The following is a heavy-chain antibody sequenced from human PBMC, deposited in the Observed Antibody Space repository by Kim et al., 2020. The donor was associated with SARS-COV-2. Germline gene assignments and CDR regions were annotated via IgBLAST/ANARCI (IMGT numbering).Heavy chain of an antibody. V-gene: IGHV3-11*06. CDR3: ARVSGYSSSWYTYYYDYMDV. Sequence: RFTISRDNAKNSLYLQMNSLRAEDTAVYYCARVSGYSSSWYTYYYDYMDVWGKGTTVTVSS. J-gene: IGHJ6*03. D-gene: IGHD6-13*01.